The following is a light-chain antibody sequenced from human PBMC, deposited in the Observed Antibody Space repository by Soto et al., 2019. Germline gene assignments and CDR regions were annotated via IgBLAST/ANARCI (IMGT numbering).Light chain of an antibody. V-gene: IGKV1-16*02. CDR2: AAS. CDR1: QVIGNH. J-gene: IGKJ5*01. Sequence: DIQMTQSPSSLSASVGDTVTITCRASQVIGNHLARFQQKPGKAPKSLIYAASTLYSGVPSKFSGSGFGTDFTLTISSLQPEDVATYYWQHYDSYPVTFGQGTRLEIK. CDR3: QHYDSYPVT.